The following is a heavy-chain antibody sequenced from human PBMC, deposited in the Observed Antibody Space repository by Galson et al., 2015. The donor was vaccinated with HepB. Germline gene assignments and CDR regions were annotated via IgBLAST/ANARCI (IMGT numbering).Heavy chain of an antibody. V-gene: IGHV3-33*01. D-gene: IGHD3-22*01. CDR1: GFTFSSYG. CDR2: IWYDGSNN. J-gene: IGHJ4*02. Sequence: SLSLSCAAPGFTFSSYGMHWVRQAPGKGLEWVAVIWYDGSNNYYADSVKGRFTISRDNSKNTLYLQMNSLRAEDTAVYYCARDALLWDYYDSSGYYLDYWGQVTLVTVSS. CDR3: ARDALLWDYYDSSGYYLDY.